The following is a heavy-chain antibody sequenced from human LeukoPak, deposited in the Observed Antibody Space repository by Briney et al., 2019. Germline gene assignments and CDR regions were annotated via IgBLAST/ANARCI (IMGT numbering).Heavy chain of an antibody. D-gene: IGHD3-10*01. V-gene: IGHV4-31*03. Sequence: SETLSLTCTVSGGSISSGGYYWSWIRQHPGKGLEWIGYIYYSGNTHYNPSLKSRVIISVDTSKNQFSLKLSSVTAADTAVYYCAASSGSYYGYYGMDVWGQGTTVTVSS. CDR3: AASSGSYYGYYGMDV. CDR1: GGSISSGGYY. J-gene: IGHJ6*02. CDR2: IYYSGNT.